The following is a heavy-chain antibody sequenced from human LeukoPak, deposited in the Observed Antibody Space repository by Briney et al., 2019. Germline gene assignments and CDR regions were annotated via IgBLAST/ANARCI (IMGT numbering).Heavy chain of an antibody. D-gene: IGHD6-19*01. Sequence: GGSLRLSCAASGFTFSSYGMHWVRQAPGKGLEWVAVICYDGSNKYYADSVKGRFTSSRDNSKNTLYLQMNSLRAEDTAVYYCAKVPIAVAFSWFDPWGQGTLVTVSS. V-gene: IGHV3-33*06. CDR1: GFTFSSYG. J-gene: IGHJ5*02. CDR2: ICYDGSNK. CDR3: AKVPIAVAFSWFDP.